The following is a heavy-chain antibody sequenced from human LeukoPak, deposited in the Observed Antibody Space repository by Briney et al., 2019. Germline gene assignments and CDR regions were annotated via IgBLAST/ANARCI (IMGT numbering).Heavy chain of an antibody. CDR3: ARVHSTSRQTDAFDI. CDR2: IRYDGSNK. V-gene: IGHV3-30*02. D-gene: IGHD6-13*01. CDR1: GFTFSSYG. J-gene: IGHJ3*02. Sequence: TGGSLRLSCAASGFTFSSYGMHWVRQAPGKGLEWVAFIRYDGSNKYYADSVKGRFTISRDNSKNTLYLQMNSLRAEDTAVYYCARVHSTSRQTDAFDIWGQGTMVTVSS.